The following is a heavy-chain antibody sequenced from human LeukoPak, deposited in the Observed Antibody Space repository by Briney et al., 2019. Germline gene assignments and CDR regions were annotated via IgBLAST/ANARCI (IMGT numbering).Heavy chain of an antibody. D-gene: IGHD2-2*01. CDR2: ISGSGAST. Sequence: PGGSLRLSCAASGFTFKNFAMSWVRQAPGKGLEWVSVISGSGASTYYGDSVKGRFTISRDNSNNAIFLQMNSLRAEDTAVCYCAKSGPYCSSTTCYYFDYWGQGTLVTVSS. CDR1: GFTFKNFA. CDR3: AKSGPYCSSTTCYYFDY. J-gene: IGHJ4*02. V-gene: IGHV3-23*01.